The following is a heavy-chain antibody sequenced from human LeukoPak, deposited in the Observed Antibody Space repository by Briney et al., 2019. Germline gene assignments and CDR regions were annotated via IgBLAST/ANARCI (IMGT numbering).Heavy chain of an antibody. J-gene: IGHJ6*03. D-gene: IGHD3-3*01. Sequence: ASVKVSCKASGGTFSSYAISWVRQAPGQGLEWMGGIIPIFGTANYAQKFQGRVTITADESTSTAYMEVSSLRSEDTAVYYCATSIRFLEWLPPSGYMDVWGKGTTVTVSS. CDR1: GGTFSSYA. CDR3: ATSIRFLEWLPPSGYMDV. CDR2: IIPIFGTA. V-gene: IGHV1-69*01.